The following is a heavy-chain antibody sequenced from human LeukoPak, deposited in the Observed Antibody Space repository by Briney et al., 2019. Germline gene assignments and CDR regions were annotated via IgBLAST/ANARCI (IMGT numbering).Heavy chain of an antibody. CDR2: IYHSGST. J-gene: IGHJ4*02. V-gene: IGHV4-38-2*01. D-gene: IGHD6-13*01. CDR1: GYSISSDSY. Sequence: PSETLSLTYAVSGYSISSDSYWGWIRQPPGKGLEWIGSIYHSGSTYYNPSLQSRVTISVDTPKNQFSLRLSSVTAADTAVYYCARASSGIGTYYFDYWGQGTLVTVSS. CDR3: ARASSGIGTYYFDY.